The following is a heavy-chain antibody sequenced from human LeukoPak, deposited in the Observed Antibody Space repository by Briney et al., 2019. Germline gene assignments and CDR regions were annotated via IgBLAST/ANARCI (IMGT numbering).Heavy chain of an antibody. D-gene: IGHD1-26*01. CDR1: GFTFSSYS. Sequence: GGSLRLSCAASGFTFSSYSMNWVRQAPGKGLEWVSYISSSSSTIYYADSVKGRFTISRDNAKNSLYLQMNSLRAEDTAVYYCARDVARGSFDYWGQGTLVTVSS. CDR2: ISSSSSTI. J-gene: IGHJ4*02. V-gene: IGHV3-48*01. CDR3: ARDVARGSFDY.